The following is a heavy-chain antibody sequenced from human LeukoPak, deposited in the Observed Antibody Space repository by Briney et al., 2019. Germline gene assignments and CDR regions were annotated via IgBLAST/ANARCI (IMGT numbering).Heavy chain of an antibody. CDR1: GFTFSSYW. V-gene: IGHV3-7*01. Sequence: RGSLRLSCAASGFTFSSYWMSWVRQAPGKGLEWVANIKQDGSEKYYVDSVKGRFTISRDNAKNSLYLQMNSLRAEDTAVYYCAREVGYCTGGSCYRWFDPWGQGTLVNVSS. J-gene: IGHJ5*02. D-gene: IGHD2-15*01. CDR3: AREVGYCTGGSCYRWFDP. CDR2: IKQDGSEK.